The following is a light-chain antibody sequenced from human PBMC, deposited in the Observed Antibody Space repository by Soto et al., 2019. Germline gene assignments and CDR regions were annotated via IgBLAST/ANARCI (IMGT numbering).Light chain of an antibody. CDR3: QQYGSSPVT. Sequence: EIVLTQSPGTLSLSPGERATLSCRASQSVSSTYLAWYQHKPGQAPRLLIYGASNRATGIPDRFSGSGSVTDFTLTISRLEPEDFAQYYCQQYGSSPVTFGQGTKLEIK. CDR2: GAS. V-gene: IGKV3-20*01. CDR1: QSVSSTY. J-gene: IGKJ2*01.